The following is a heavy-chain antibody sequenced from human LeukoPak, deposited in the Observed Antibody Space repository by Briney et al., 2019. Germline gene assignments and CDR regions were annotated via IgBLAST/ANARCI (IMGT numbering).Heavy chain of an antibody. CDR3: AIGRYYSSGSFDH. V-gene: IGHV3-7*01. J-gene: IGHJ4*02. Sequence: GGSLRLSCAASGFTFSSYWMSWVRQAPGKGLEWVANIKQDGSEKYYVDSVKGRFTISRDNSKNSLYLQMNSLRAEDTAVYYCAIGRYYSSGSFDHWGQRTLVTV. D-gene: IGHD3-22*01. CDR2: IKQDGSEK. CDR1: GFTFSSYW.